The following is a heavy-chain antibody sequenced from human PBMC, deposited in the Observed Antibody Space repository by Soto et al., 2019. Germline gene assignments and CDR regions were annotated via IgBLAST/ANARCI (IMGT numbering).Heavy chain of an antibody. J-gene: IGHJ3*02. CDR3: AREEASSAAFDI. CDR2: MFYSGST. Sequence: SETLSLTCTVSGGSISSDRYFWAWIRQPPGKGLEWIGGMFYSGSTYYNPSLKSRGTISVDTSKNQFSLRLSSVTAADTAVYYCAREEASSAAFDIWGQGTMVTVSS. CDR1: GGSISSDRYF. V-gene: IGHV4-39*07.